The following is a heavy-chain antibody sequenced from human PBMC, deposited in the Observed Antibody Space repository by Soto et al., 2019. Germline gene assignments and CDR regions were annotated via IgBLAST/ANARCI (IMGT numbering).Heavy chain of an antibody. CDR2: ISGSGGST. J-gene: IGHJ4*02. Sequence: PWWSLRLSCSASVFTFSSYAMSWCRQAPGKGLEWVSAISGSGGSTYYADSVKGRFTISRDNSKNTLYLQMNSLRAEDTAVYYCAKDRYKQQLVNFDYWGQGTLVTVSS. V-gene: IGHV3-23*01. CDR3: AKDRYKQQLVNFDY. D-gene: IGHD6-13*01. CDR1: VFTFSSYA.